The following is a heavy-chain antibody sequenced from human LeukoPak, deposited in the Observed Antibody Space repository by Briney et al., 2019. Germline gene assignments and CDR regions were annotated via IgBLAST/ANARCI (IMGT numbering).Heavy chain of an antibody. CDR2: INAGNGNT. J-gene: IGHJ5*02. D-gene: IGHD1-26*01. CDR3: ARDIWGGAANNWFDP. V-gene: IGHV1-3*01. Sequence: GASVKVSCKASGYTFTSYAMHWVRQAPGQRLEWMGWINAGNGNTKYSQKFQGRVTITRDTSASTAYMELSSLRSEDTAVYYCARDIWGGAANNWFDPWGQGTLVTVSS. CDR1: GYTFTSYA.